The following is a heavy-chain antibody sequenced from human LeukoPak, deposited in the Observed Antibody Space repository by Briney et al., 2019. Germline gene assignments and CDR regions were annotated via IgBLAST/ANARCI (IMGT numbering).Heavy chain of an antibody. CDR1: GFAFRTYV. CDR2: ISGGGGKT. D-gene: IGHD2-2*01. J-gene: IGHJ5*02. CDR3: ARGLGYCSSTSCSLNWFDP. V-gene: IGHV3-23*01. Sequence: SGGSLRLSCAVSGFAFRTYVMSWVRQAPGMGLEWVSTISGGGGKTYYSDAVKGRVTISRDNSNNTVYLKMNSLRAEDTAVYYCARGLGYCSSTSCSLNWFDPWGQGTLVTVSS.